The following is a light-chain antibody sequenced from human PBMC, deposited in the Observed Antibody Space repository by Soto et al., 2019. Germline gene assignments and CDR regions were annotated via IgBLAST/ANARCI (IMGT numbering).Light chain of an antibody. CDR1: QSVRSNY. Sequence: EIVLTQSPGTLSLSPGERATLSCRASQSVRSNYLAWYQQKPGQAPRLLIYGASSRATGIPDRFSGSGSGTDFTRTISRLEPEDFAVYYCQQYDTSPWTFGQGTKVEIK. J-gene: IGKJ1*01. CDR2: GAS. CDR3: QQYDTSPWT. V-gene: IGKV3-20*01.